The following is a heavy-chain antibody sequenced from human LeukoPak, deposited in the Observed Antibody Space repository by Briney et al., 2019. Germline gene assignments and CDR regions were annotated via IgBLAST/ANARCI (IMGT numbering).Heavy chain of an antibody. CDR3: MSTSNWGSVIFDY. CDR2: MDPNSDNT. CDR1: GYTFTSYD. Sequence: ASVKVSCKASGYTFTSYDIHWVRQATGQGLEWTGWMDPNSDNTVSAQKFQDRVTMTRNTSTGTAYTELRSLRSEDTAVYYCMSTSNWGSVIFDYWGQGTLVTVSS. D-gene: IGHD7-27*01. V-gene: IGHV1-8*01. J-gene: IGHJ4*02.